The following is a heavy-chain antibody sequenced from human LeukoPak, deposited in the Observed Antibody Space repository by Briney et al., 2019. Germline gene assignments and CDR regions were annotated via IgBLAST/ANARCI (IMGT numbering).Heavy chain of an antibody. J-gene: IGHJ4*02. CDR3: ASSITMVRGFVFDY. Sequence: ASVKASCKASGGTFSSYAISWVRQAPGQGLEWMGRIIPILGIANYAQKFQGRVTITADKSTSTAYMELSSLRSEDTAVYYCASSITMVRGFVFDYWGQGTLVTVSS. CDR1: GGTFSSYA. V-gene: IGHV1-69*04. D-gene: IGHD3-10*01. CDR2: IIPILGIA.